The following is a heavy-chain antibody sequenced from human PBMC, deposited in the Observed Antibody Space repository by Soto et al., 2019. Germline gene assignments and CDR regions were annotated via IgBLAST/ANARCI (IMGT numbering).Heavy chain of an antibody. Sequence: EVQLVETGGDLIQPGGSLRLSCAASGFTVSSSYMSWVRQAPGKGLEWVSVIYGGGSTYYADSVKGRFTISGDNSKNTLYLQMNSLRAEDTAVYYCANAQLGSVGRPVYWGQGTLVTVSS. CDR1: GFTVSSSY. D-gene: IGHD3-10*01. CDR2: IYGGGST. CDR3: ANAQLGSVGRPVY. V-gene: IGHV3-53*02. J-gene: IGHJ4*02.